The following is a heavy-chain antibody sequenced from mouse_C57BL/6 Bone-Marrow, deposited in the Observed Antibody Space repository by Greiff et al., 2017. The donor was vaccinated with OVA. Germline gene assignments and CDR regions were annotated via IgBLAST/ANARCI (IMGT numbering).Heavy chain of an antibody. CDR3: PNLLGY. J-gene: IGHJ3*01. CDR1: GYTFTSYW. CDR2: IHPNSGST. Sequence: QVQLKQPGAELVKPGASVKLSCKASGYTFTSYWMHWVKQRPGQGLEWIGMIHPNSGSTNYNEKFKSKATLTVDKSSSTAYMQLSSLTSEDSAVYYCPNLLGYWGQGTLVTVSA. D-gene: IGHD1-1*01. V-gene: IGHV1-64*01.